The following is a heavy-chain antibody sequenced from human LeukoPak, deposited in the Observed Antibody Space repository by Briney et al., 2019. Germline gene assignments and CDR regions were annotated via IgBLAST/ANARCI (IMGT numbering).Heavy chain of an antibody. CDR1: GGSISSGGYY. J-gene: IGHJ3*02. V-gene: IGHV4-31*03. D-gene: IGHD1-26*01. Sequence: SETLSLTCTVSGGSISSGGYYWSWIRQHPGKGLEWIGYIYYSGSTYYNPSLKSRVTISVDTSKNQFSLKLSSVTAADTAVYYCARMVGALDAFDIWGQGTMVTVSS. CDR2: IYYSGST. CDR3: ARMVGALDAFDI.